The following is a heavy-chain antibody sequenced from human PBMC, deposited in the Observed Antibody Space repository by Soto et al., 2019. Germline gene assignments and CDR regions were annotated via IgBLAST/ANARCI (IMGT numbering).Heavy chain of an antibody. J-gene: IGHJ5*02. V-gene: IGHV1-18*01. Sequence: VSCPAPGYNFTNDGISWVRQARGQGLEWMGSISGNNGYTNYAQTVQGRVTITTDTSTNTAYMQLRSLRSDDTAVYYCARACKASGGPPSPFFPWGQGTLVTVSS. CDR3: ARACKASGGPPSPFFP. D-gene: IGHD3-10*01. CDR1: GYNFTNDG. CDR2: ISGNNGYT.